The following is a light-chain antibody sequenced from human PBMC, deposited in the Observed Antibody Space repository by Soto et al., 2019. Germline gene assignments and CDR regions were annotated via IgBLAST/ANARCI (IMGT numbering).Light chain of an antibody. CDR3: QQYGSSPKN. CDR2: GAS. Sequence: EIVLTQPPGTLSWSPGERATLSCRASQSVSSSYLAWHQQKPGQAPRLLIYGASSRATGIPDRVSGSGSGTVFTLTISRLEPEDFAVYYCQQYGSSPKNFGPGTKVDI. V-gene: IGKV3-20*01. J-gene: IGKJ3*01. CDR1: QSVSSSY.